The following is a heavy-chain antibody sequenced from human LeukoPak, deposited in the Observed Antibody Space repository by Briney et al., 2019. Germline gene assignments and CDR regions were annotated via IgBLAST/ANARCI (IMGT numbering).Heavy chain of an antibody. V-gene: IGHV4-39*07. CDR3: ASREYCGGDCGYFDY. D-gene: IGHD2-21*02. J-gene: IGHJ4*02. Sequence: PSETLSLTCTVSGGSISSSSYYWGWIRQPPGKGLEWIGSIYYSGSTYYNPSLKSRVTISVDTSKNQFSLKLSSVTAADTAVYYCASREYCGGDCGYFDYWGQGTLVTVSS. CDR2: IYYSGST. CDR1: GGSISSSSYY.